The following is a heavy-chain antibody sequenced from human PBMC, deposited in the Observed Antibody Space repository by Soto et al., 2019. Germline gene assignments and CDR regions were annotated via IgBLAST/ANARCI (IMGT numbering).Heavy chain of an antibody. Sequence: GGSLRLSCAASGFTFSSYAMHWVRQAPGKGLEWVAVISYDGSNKYYADSVKGRFTISRDNSKNTLYLQMNSLRAEDTAVYYCARDPLLEVGELLGYYYGMDVWGQGTTVTVSS. D-gene: IGHD3-10*01. CDR3: ARDPLLEVGELLGYYYGMDV. J-gene: IGHJ6*02. CDR1: GFTFSSYA. V-gene: IGHV3-30-3*01. CDR2: ISYDGSNK.